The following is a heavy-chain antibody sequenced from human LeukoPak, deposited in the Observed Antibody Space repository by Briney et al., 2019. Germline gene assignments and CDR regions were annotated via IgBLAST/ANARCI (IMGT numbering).Heavy chain of an antibody. D-gene: IGHD3-10*01. CDR3: ARDSMVRGFIIYYYHMDV. CDR2: IIPIFGTA. CDR1: GGTFTSYA. V-gene: IGHV1-69*01. J-gene: IGHJ6*03. Sequence: SVKVSCKTSGGTFTSYAISWARQAPGQGLEWMGGIIPIFGTANYAQKFQGRVTSTADESTCTAYMGLSSLRSEDTAVYYCARDSMVRGFIIYYYHMDVWGKGTTVTVSS.